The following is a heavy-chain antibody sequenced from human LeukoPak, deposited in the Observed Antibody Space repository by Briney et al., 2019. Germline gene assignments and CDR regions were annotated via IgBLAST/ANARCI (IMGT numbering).Heavy chain of an antibody. D-gene: IGHD1-1*01. CDR2: INPNSGGT. V-gene: IGHV1-2*02. CDR3: ARDRGPGYNCLRDAFDI. Sequence: ASVKVSCKASGYTFTGYYMHWVRQAPGQGLEWMGWINPNSGGTNYAQKFQGRVTMTRDTSTSTAYMELSRLRSDDTAVYYCARDRGPGYNCLRDAFDIWGQGTMVTVSS. CDR1: GYTFTGYY. J-gene: IGHJ3*02.